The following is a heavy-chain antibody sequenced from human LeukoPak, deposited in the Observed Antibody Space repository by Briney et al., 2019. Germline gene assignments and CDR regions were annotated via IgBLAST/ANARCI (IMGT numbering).Heavy chain of an antibody. D-gene: IGHD3-9*01. CDR3: AKGFPLFWLKDAFDV. Sequence: PGGSLRLSCAASGFSFSSYGMHWVRQAPGKGLEWVAIISYDGSDKYYADSVKGRFTISRDNSKNTLYLQMNSMRAEDTAVYYCAKGFPLFWLKDAFDVWGQGTMVTVSS. J-gene: IGHJ3*01. V-gene: IGHV3-30*18. CDR2: ISYDGSDK. CDR1: GFSFSSYG.